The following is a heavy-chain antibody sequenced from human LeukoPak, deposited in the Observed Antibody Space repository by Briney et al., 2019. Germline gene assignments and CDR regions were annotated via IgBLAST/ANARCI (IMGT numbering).Heavy chain of an antibody. CDR2: IYYSGST. D-gene: IGHD4-17*01. Sequence: PSETLSLTCTVSGGSISSSSYYWGWIRQPPGKGLEWIGSIYYSGSTYYNPSLKSRVTISVDTSKNQFSLKLSSVTAADTAVYYCAVNYGEYAFDYWGQGTLVTVSS. CDR3: AVNYGEYAFDY. CDR1: GGSISSSSYY. V-gene: IGHV4-39*01. J-gene: IGHJ4*02.